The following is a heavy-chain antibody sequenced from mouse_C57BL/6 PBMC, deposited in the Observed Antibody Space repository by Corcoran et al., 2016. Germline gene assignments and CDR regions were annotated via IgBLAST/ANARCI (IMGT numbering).Heavy chain of an antibody. CDR2: IYPRSGNT. D-gene: IGHD2-4*01. J-gene: IGHJ3*01. CDR1: GYTFTSYG. Sequence: QVQLQQSGAELARPGASVKLSCKASGYTFTSYGISWVKQRTGQGLEWIGEIYPRSGNTYYNEKFKGKATMTADKTSSTAYMELRSLTSEDSAVYFCARCGYYDYDVLFADWGQGTWVTVSA. V-gene: IGHV1-81*01. CDR3: ARCGYYDYDVLFAD.